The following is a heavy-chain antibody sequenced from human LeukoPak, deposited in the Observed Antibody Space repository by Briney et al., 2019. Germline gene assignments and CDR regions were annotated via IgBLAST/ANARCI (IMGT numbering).Heavy chain of an antibody. CDR3: ARAPRSWGFDY. CDR1: GGTFSSYA. CDR2: IIPIFGTA. D-gene: IGHD7-27*01. J-gene: IGHJ4*02. Sequence: GASVKVSCKASGGTFSSYAISWVRQAPGQGLEWMGGIIPIFGTANYAQKFQGRVTMTRSTSINTAYMKLSSLRSEDTAVYYCARAPRSWGFDYWGQGTLVTVSS. V-gene: IGHV1-69*05.